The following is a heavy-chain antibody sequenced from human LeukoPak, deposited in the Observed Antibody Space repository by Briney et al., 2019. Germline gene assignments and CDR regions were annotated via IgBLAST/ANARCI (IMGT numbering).Heavy chain of an antibody. D-gene: IGHD2-15*01. CDR1: GFTFSSYA. Sequence: GGSLRLSCAASGFTFSSYAMSWVRQAPGKGLEWVSAISGSGGSTYYADSVKGRFTISRDNSKNTLYLQMNSLRAEDTAVYYCARRTNGYCSGGSCYRFFDYWGQETLVTVSS. J-gene: IGHJ4*02. CDR2: ISGSGGST. V-gene: IGHV3-23*01. CDR3: ARRTNGYCSGGSCYRFFDY.